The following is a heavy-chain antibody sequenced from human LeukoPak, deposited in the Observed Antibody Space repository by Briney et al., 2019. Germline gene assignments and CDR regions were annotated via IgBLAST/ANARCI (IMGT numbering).Heavy chain of an antibody. CDR3: AADSGIAVANY. J-gene: IGHJ4*02. CDR2: IVVGSGNT. CDR1: GYTFTGYY. D-gene: IGHD6-19*01. V-gene: IGHV1-58*02. Sequence: SVKVSCKASGYTFTGYYMHWVRQASGQGLEWIGWIVVGSGNTNYAQKFQERVTITRDMSTSTAYMELSSLRSEDTAVYYCAADSGIAVANYWGQGTLVTVSS.